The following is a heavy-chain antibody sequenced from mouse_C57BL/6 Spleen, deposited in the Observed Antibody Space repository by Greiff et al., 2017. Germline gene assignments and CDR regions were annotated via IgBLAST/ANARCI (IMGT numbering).Heavy chain of an antibody. D-gene: IGHD2-3*01. Sequence: QVQLQQSGAELVKPGASVTLSCKASGYTFTGYWMHWVKQRPGHGLAWIGVIHPNSGSTNYNEKFKGKATLTADKSSSTAYMQLSSLTSEDSAVYYCARCYDSNPCWYFDVWGTGTTVTVSS. CDR3: ARCYDSNPCWYFDV. CDR1: GYTFTGYW. V-gene: IGHV1-64*01. CDR2: IHPNSGST. J-gene: IGHJ1*03.